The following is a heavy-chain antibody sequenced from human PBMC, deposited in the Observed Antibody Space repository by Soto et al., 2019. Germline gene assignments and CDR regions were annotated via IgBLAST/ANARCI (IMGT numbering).Heavy chain of an antibody. CDR1: GFTFSSYG. CDR2: IWYDGSNK. Sequence: VQLLESGGGLVQPGGSLRLSCAASGFTFSSYGMHWVRQAPGKGLEWVAVIWYDGSNKYYADSVKGRFTISRDNSKNTLYLQMNSLRAEDTAVYYCARDLLTDIVATILGPPRDRYYYYGMDVWGQGTTVTVSS. D-gene: IGHD5-12*01. CDR3: ARDLLTDIVATILGPPRDRYYYYGMDV. J-gene: IGHJ6*02. V-gene: IGHV3-33*08.